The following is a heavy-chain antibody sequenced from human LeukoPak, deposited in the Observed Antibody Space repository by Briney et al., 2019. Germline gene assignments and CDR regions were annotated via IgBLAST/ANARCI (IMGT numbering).Heavy chain of an antibody. CDR3: ARVGMTTMTVDV. CDR2: ISSSGNNT. D-gene: IGHD5-24*01. V-gene: IGHV3-48*03. J-gene: IGHJ6*02. CDR1: GFTFSTYE. Sequence: PGGSLRLSCAASGFTFSTYEVIWVRQAPGKGLEWVSYISSSGNNTYYADSVKGRFTISRDNAKKSLSLQMNSLRAEDTAVYYCARVGMTTMTVDVWGQGTTVTVSS.